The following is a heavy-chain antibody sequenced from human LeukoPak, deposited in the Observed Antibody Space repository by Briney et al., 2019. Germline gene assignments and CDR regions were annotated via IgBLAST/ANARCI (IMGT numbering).Heavy chain of an antibody. CDR3: AVAGATGYYFDY. CDR1: GYTFTSYD. D-gene: IGHD1-26*01. V-gene: IGHV1-8*01. CDR2: MNTNSGNT. J-gene: IGHJ4*02. Sequence: ASVKVSCKASGYTFTSYDINWVRQATGQGLEWMGWMNTNSGNTGHAQKFQGRVTMTRNTSISTAYMELSSLRSEDTAVYYCAVAGATGYYFDYWGQGTLVTVSS.